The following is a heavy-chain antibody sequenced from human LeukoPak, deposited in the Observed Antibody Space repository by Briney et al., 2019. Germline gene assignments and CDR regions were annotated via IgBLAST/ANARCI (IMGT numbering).Heavy chain of an antibody. Sequence: GGSLRLSCAASGFTFSSYEFNWVRQVPGKGLEWVSYISSSGNTIYYADSVKGRFTVSRDKAKNSLFLQMNGLRAEDTAIYYCARERIYGDYFDYWGQGALVTVSS. CDR3: ARERIYGDYFDY. CDR2: ISSSGNTI. V-gene: IGHV3-48*03. CDR1: GFTFSSYE. D-gene: IGHD4-17*01. J-gene: IGHJ4*02.